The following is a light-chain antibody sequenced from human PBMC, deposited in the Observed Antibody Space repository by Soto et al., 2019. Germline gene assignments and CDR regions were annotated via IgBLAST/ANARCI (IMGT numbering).Light chain of an antibody. J-gene: IGLJ2*01. V-gene: IGLV2-8*01. CDR2: DVN. CDR1: SSDVGGYNY. Sequence: QSALTQPPSASGAPGQSVAISCSGTSSDVGGYNYVSWYQQHPVKAPKLMIYDVNKRPSGVPDRFSGSKSGNTASLTVSGLQAEDEAEYDCLSYAGSNKPAFGGGTKVTV. CDR3: LSYAGSNKPA.